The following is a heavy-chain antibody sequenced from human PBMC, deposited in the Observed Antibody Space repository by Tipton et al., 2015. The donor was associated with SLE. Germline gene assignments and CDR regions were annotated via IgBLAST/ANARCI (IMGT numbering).Heavy chain of an antibody. V-gene: IGHV4-34*01. CDR2: INHSGRT. Sequence: LRLSCAVYGGSVSGHYWSWIRQPPGKGLEWIGEINHSGRTNYNPSLKSRVTISVDTSKNQFSLKLSSVTAADTAVYYCARSREGLYGDYWGQGTLVTVSS. J-gene: IGHJ4*02. D-gene: IGHD2/OR15-2a*01. CDR1: GGSVSGHY. CDR3: ARSREGLYGDY.